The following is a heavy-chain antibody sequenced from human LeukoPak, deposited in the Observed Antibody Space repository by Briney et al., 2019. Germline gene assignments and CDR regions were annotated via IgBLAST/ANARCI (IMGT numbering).Heavy chain of an antibody. J-gene: IGHJ3*02. CDR3: ARGRRITMIVVVIAEDAFDI. CDR2: IIPILGIA. V-gene: IGHV1-69*04. Sequence: SVKVSCKASGGTFSSYAISWVRQAPGQGLEWMGRIIPILGIANYAQKSLGRVTITADKSTSTAYMELSSLRSEDTAVYYCARGRRITMIVVVIAEDAFDIWGQGTMVTVSS. D-gene: IGHD3-22*01. CDR1: GGTFSSYA.